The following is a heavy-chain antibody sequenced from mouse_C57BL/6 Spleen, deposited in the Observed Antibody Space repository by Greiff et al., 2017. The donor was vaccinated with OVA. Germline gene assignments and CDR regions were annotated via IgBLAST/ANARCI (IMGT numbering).Heavy chain of an antibody. J-gene: IGHJ2*01. CDR3: ARGGQLRFYFDY. CDR2: ISDGGSYT. Sequence: DVKLVESGGGLVKPGGSLKLSCAASGFTFSSYAMSWVRQTPEKRLEWVATISDGGSYTYYPDNVKGRFTISRDNAKNNLYLQMSHLKSEDTAMYYCARGGQLRFYFDYWGQGTTLTVSS. CDR1: GFTFSSYA. D-gene: IGHD3-2*02. V-gene: IGHV5-4*03.